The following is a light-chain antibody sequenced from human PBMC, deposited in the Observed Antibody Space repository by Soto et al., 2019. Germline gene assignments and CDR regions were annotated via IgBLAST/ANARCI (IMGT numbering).Light chain of an antibody. CDR3: QQRYNWPLT. J-gene: IGKJ4*01. CDR1: QSVSSY. CDR2: DAS. Sequence: EIVLTQSPATLSLSPGEGATLSCRASQSVSSYLAWYQQKPGQAPRLLIYDASSRATGIPARFGGSGSGTDFTLTISRLEPEDFAVYYCQQRYNWPLTFGGGTKVEIK. V-gene: IGKV3-11*01.